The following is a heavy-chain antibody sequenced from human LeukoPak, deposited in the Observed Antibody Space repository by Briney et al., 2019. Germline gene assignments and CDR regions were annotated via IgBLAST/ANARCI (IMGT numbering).Heavy chain of an antibody. CDR2: IYYSGST. J-gene: IGHJ5*02. CDR3: ARALRPGPNWFDP. Sequence: SETLSLTCTVSGGSISSSSYYWGWIRQPPGKGLEWIGSIYYSGSTYYNPSLKSRVTISVDTSKNQFSLKLSSVTAADTAVYYCARALRPGPNWFDPWGQGTLVTVSS. D-gene: IGHD5-12*01. CDR1: GGSISSSSYY. V-gene: IGHV4-39*01.